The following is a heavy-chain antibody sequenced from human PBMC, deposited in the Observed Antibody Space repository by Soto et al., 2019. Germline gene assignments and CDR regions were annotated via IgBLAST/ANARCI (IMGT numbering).Heavy chain of an antibody. CDR2: ISWNSGSI. CDR3: AKVRPYWSGGSCYSGEAFDI. D-gene: IGHD2-15*01. Sequence: GGSLRLSCAASGFTFDDYAMRWVRQAPGKGLEWVSGISWNSGSIGYADSVKGRFTIPRDNAKNSLYLQMNSLRAEDTALYYCAKVRPYWSGGSCYSGEAFDIWGQGTMVTVS. CDR1: GFTFDDYA. J-gene: IGHJ3*02. V-gene: IGHV3-9*01.